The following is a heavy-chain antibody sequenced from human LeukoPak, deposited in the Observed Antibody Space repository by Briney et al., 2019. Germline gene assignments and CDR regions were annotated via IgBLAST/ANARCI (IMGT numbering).Heavy chain of an antibody. D-gene: IGHD6-19*01. V-gene: IGHV3-30-3*01. J-gene: IGHJ4*02. CDR1: GFTFSSYA. CDR2: ISYDGSNK. Sequence: GGSLRLSCAASGFTFSSYAMHWVRQAPGQGLERVAVISYDGSNKYYADSVKGRFTISRDNSKNTLYLQMNSLRAEDTAVYYCAREIIAVAGLPLDYWGQGTLVTVSS. CDR3: AREIIAVAGLPLDY.